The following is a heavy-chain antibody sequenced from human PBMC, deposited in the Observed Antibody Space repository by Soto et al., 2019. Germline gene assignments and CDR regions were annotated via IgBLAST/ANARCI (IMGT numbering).Heavy chain of an antibody. Sequence: EVQLLESGGGFVQPGGSLRLSCAASGFTFSSYAMSWVRQAPGKGLEWVSAISGSGGSTYYADSVKGRFTISRDNSKNTLYLQMNSLRAEDTAVYYCAKVRYSSSWYDYYMDVWGKGTTVTVSS. V-gene: IGHV3-23*01. CDR3: AKVRYSSSWYDYYMDV. D-gene: IGHD6-13*01. CDR1: GFTFSSYA. J-gene: IGHJ6*03. CDR2: ISGSGGST.